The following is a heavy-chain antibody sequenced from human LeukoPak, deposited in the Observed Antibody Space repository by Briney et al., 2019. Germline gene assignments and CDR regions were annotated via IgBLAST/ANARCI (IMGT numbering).Heavy chain of an antibody. V-gene: IGHV1-2*02. CDR2: INPNSGGT. CDR1: GYTFTDYN. Sequence: ASVKVSCKSSGYTFTDYNIQWVRQAPGQGLEWMGWINPNSGGTNYAQKFQGRVHMTRDTSISTAYMELSRLRSDDTALYYSARGVYCFYAMDVWGQGTTVTVSS. CDR3: ARGVYCFYAMDV. J-gene: IGHJ6*02. D-gene: IGHD2-21*01.